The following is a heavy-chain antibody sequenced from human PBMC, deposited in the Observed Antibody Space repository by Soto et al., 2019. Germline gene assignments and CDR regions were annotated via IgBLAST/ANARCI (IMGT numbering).Heavy chain of an antibody. D-gene: IGHD2-2*03. V-gene: IGHV3-21*01. CDR1: GFTFSRYS. Sequence: GGALRLSCGASGFTFSRYSMNWGRPAPGEGVGWGSSISSSSSYIYYADSVKGRFTISRDNAKNSLYLQMNSLRAEDTAVYYCARDFGLDIVVVPAAIGDYYYKDVWGKGTTVTVSS. CDR2: ISSSSSYI. J-gene: IGHJ6*03. CDR3: ARDFGLDIVVVPAAIGDYYYKDV.